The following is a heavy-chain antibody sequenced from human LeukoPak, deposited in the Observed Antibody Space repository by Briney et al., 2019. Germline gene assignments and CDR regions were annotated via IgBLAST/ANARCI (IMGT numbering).Heavy chain of an antibody. Sequence: GESLKISCKGSGYSFTSYWIGWVRQMPGKGLEWIVIIYPGDSDTRYSPSLQGQVTISADKSISTAYLQWSSLKASDTAMYYCARTVLRYSDGSPAGGFDYWGQGTLVTVSS. CDR3: ARTVLRYSDGSPAGGFDY. D-gene: IGHD3-9*01. J-gene: IGHJ4*02. CDR2: IYPGDSDT. CDR1: GYSFTSYW. V-gene: IGHV5-51*01.